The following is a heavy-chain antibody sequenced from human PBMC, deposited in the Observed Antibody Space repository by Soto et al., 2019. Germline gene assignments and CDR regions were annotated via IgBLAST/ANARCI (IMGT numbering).Heavy chain of an antibody. V-gene: IGHV3-15*01. J-gene: IGHJ4*02. Sequence: GGSLRLSCAASGFTFSNAWMSWVRQAPGKGLEWVGRIKSKTDGGTTDYAAPVKGRFTISRDDSKNTLYLQMNSLKTEDTAVYYCTTDIGRVAPKDYWGQGTLVTVSS. CDR3: TTDIGRVAPKDY. D-gene: IGHD2-15*01. CDR2: IKSKTDGGTT. CDR1: GFTFSNAW.